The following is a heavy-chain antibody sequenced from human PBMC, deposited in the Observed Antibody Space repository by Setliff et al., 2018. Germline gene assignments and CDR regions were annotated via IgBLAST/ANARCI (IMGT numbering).Heavy chain of an antibody. J-gene: IGHJ4*01. D-gene: IGHD3-10*01. V-gene: IGHV1-2*02. CDR2: IEPKSGDA. Sequence: ASVKVSCKASGYTFSDYYIHWIRQAPGQGLEWMGWIEPKSGDANYAQKLQGRVTMTRDMSVSTAYMELTRLSSDDTAMYYCLFWLAESASDYWGLGTPGHRLL. CDR3: LFWLAESASDY. CDR1: GYTFSDYY.